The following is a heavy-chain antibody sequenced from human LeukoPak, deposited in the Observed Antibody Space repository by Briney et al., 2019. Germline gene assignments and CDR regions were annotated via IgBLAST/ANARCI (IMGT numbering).Heavy chain of an antibody. V-gene: IGHV1-2*06. Sequence: GASVKVSCKASGYTFTSYGISWVRQAPGQGLEWMGRINPNSGGTNYPQKFQGRVTVTSDTSISTAYMELSRLSSDDTAVYYCARADSSGYYPRDYWGQGTLVTVSS. CDR1: GYTFTSYG. J-gene: IGHJ4*02. D-gene: IGHD3-22*01. CDR2: INPNSGGT. CDR3: ARADSSGYYPRDY.